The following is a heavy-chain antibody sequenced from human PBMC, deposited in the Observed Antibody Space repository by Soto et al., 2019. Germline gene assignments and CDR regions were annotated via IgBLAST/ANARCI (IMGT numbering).Heavy chain of an antibody. CDR3: ARGSFSSSSSWFDP. CDR1: GGTISSGDYY. J-gene: IGHJ5*02. D-gene: IGHD6-6*01. Sequence: SETLSLTCTVSGGTISSGDYYWSWIRQHPGKGLEWIGYIYYSGTTYYNPSLTSRVTISVDTSKNQFSLKLTSVTAADTAVYYCARGSFSSSSSWFDPWGQGTLVTVSS. V-gene: IGHV4-31*03. CDR2: IYYSGTT.